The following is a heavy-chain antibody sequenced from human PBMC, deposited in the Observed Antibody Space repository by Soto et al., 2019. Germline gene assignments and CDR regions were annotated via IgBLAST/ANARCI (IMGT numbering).Heavy chain of an antibody. D-gene: IGHD2-2*01. J-gene: IGHJ5*02. CDR3: ATGYCISTSCPTGADP. V-gene: IGHV1-8*01. CDR2: MNPNSGNT. Sequence: QVQLVQSGAEVKKPGASVKVSCKASGYTFTSYDINWVRQATGQGLEWMGWMNPNSGNTGYAQKFQGRVTMTRNTSISTAYMELSSLRSEDTAVYYCATGYCISTSCPTGADPWGQGTLVTVSS. CDR1: GYTFTSYD.